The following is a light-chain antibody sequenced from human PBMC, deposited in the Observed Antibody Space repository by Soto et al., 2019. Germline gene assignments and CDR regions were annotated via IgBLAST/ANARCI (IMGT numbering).Light chain of an antibody. Sequence: DIQMTQSPSSLSASVGDRVTITCQASQDIGKSLNWYQQQPGRAPKLLLSPASNLETGVPSRFSGSGSGTDFAFVISSLQPEDVATYFCQQYGSLPITFGQATRLEIK. CDR2: PAS. V-gene: IGKV1-33*01. J-gene: IGKJ5*01. CDR3: QQYGSLPIT. CDR1: QDIGKS.